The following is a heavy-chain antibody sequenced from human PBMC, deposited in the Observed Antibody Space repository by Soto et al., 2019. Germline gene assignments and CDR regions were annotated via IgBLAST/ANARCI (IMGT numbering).Heavy chain of an antibody. CDR1: GFSFSKHD. J-gene: IGHJ5*02. Sequence: PGGSLRLSCAASGFSFSKHDTHWVRQAPGKGLEWVAVISFDGSDKYYADSVKGRFIISRDNPKNTLYLQMSSLRVEDTAIYYCTRLDDSWGQGTLVTVSS. D-gene: IGHD3-16*01. CDR3: TRLDDS. CDR2: ISFDGSDK. V-gene: IGHV3-30-3*01.